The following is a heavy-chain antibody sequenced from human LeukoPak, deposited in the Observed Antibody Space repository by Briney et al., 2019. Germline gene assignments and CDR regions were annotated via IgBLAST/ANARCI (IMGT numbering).Heavy chain of an antibody. CDR1: GFTFSDYY. CDR2: IAFDGSNK. D-gene: IGHD6-6*01. Sequence: PGGSLRLSCAASGFTFSDYYMSWIRQAPGKGLEWVAVIAFDGSNKYYADSVKGRFTISRDNAKNSLYLQMNSLRAEDTAVYYCARDGIAAHHPPRYFDLWGRGTLVTVSS. CDR3: ARDGIAAHHPPRYFDL. V-gene: IGHV3-11*01. J-gene: IGHJ2*01.